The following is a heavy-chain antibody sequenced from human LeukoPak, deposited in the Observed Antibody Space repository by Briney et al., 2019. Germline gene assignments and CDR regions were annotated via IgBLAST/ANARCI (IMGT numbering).Heavy chain of an antibody. V-gene: IGHV4-59*01. CDR1: GGSISSYY. CDR3: ARVVAARTYYMDV. CDR2: IYYSGST. Sequence: SETLPLTCTVSGGSISSYYWSWIRQPPGKELEWIGYIYYSGSTNYNPSLKSRVTISVDTSKNQFSLKLSSVTAADTAVYYCARVVAARTYYMDVWGKGTTVTVSS. D-gene: IGHD6-6*01. J-gene: IGHJ6*03.